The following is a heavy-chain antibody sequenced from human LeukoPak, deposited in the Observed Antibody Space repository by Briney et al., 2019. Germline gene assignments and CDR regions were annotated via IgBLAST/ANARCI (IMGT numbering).Heavy chain of an antibody. CDR3: ARVSYNWFDP. CDR1: VYTFTSYA. V-gene: IGHV1-18*01. J-gene: IGHJ5*02. D-gene: IGHD6-6*01. Sequence: ASVKVSCKASVYTFTSYAVSWVPQAPGQGLEGMGWISAYNGNTYYAQNFQGRVTMTADTSTITAYMELRSLRSDDAAVYYCARVSYNWFDPWGQGTLLTVS. CDR2: ISAYNGNT.